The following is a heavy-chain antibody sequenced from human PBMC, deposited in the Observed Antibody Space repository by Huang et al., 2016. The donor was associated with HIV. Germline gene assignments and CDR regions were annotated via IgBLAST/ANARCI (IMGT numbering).Heavy chain of an antibody. CDR2: IRYDGNNY. Sequence: GFTFGSFGMHWVRQAPGKGLEWVAFIRYDGNNYYYADSVRGRFTISRDNSKDTLYLQMNRLRPDDSAVYYCAKDLTDTFGRHFDYWGRGTLVTVSS. V-gene: IGHV3-30*02. D-gene: IGHD3-3*01. CDR1: GFTFGSFG. J-gene: IGHJ4*02. CDR3: AKDLTDTFGRHFDY.